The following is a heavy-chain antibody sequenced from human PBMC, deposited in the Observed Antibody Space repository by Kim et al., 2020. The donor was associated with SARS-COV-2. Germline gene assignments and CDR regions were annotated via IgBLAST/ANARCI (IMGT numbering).Heavy chain of an antibody. J-gene: IGHJ4*02. D-gene: IGHD2-2*01. V-gene: IGHV3-23*01. CDR3: AKYCSSTSCYFDY. Sequence: YADTVKGRLTISRDNSKKTLHLQMNSLRAEDTAVYYCAKYCSSTSCYFDYWGQGTLVTVSS.